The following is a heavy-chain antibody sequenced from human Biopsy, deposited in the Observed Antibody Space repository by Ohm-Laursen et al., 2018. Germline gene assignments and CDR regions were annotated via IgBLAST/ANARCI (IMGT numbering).Heavy chain of an antibody. V-gene: IGHV4-34*01. CDR1: GGSFSGTY. D-gene: IGHD3-3*01. J-gene: IGHJ4*02. CDR3: ARGEYYAYWSGARKLNYFDY. CDR2: INHSGST. Sequence: GTLSLTCAVSGGSFSGTYWSWIRQTPGKGLEWIGEINHSGSTKYNPSFESRVTILVDTSKNQFSLNLFSVTAADAARYFCARGEYYAYWSGARKLNYFDYWGQGTLVIVSS.